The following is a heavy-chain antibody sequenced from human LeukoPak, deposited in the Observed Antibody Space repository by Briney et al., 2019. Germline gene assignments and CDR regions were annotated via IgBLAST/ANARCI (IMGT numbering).Heavy chain of an antibody. Sequence: GGSLRLSCAASGFTFSSYSMNWVRQAPGKGLEWVSSISSSSSYIYYADSVKGRFTISRDNAKNLLYLQMNSLRAEDTAVYYCVRAYCSGGSCYPFDYWGQGTLVTVSS. D-gene: IGHD2-15*01. V-gene: IGHV3-21*01. CDR2: ISSSSSYI. CDR1: GFTFSSYS. CDR3: VRAYCSGGSCYPFDY. J-gene: IGHJ4*02.